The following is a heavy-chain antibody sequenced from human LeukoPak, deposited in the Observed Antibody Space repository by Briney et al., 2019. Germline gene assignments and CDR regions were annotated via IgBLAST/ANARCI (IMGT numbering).Heavy chain of an antibody. Sequence: ASVKVSCKASGYTFTSYGISWVRQAPGQGLEWMAWFSAYNGNTNYAQKFQGRVTMTTDTSTSTAYMELRSLRSDDTAVYYCARAPLTMIVVANSAFDIWGQGTMVTVYS. CDR1: GYTFTSYG. CDR3: ARAPLTMIVVANSAFDI. D-gene: IGHD3-22*01. J-gene: IGHJ3*02. CDR2: FSAYNGNT. V-gene: IGHV1-18*01.